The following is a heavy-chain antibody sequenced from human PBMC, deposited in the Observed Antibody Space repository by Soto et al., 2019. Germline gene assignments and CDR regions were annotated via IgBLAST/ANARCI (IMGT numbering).Heavy chain of an antibody. CDR2: IWYDGSNK. D-gene: IGHD5-12*01. CDR1: GFTFSSYG. J-gene: IGHJ3*02. V-gene: IGHV3-33*01. CDR3: ARAKSGYDLLRDDAFDI. Sequence: GGSLRLSCAASGFTFSSYGMHWVRQAPGKGLEWVAVIWYDGSNKYYADSVKGRFTISRVNSKNTLYLQMNSLRAEDTAVYYCARAKSGYDLLRDDAFDIWGQGTMVTVSS.